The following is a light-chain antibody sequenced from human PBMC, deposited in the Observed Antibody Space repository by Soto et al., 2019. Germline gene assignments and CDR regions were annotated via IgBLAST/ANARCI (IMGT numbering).Light chain of an antibody. CDR1: QGIRND. J-gene: IGKJ5*01. Sequence: AIQITQSPSSRSESVVDRVTITCRASQGIRNDLGWYQQKPGKAPKLLIYAASSLQSGVPSRFSGSGSGTDFTLTISSLQPEDFATYYCLQDYNYPITCGQGTRREI. V-gene: IGKV1-6*01. CDR3: LQDYNYPIT. CDR2: AAS.